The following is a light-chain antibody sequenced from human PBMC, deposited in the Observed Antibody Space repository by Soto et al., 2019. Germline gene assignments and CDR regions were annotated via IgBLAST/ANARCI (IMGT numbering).Light chain of an antibody. CDR1: QSVSNN. V-gene: IGKV3D-15*01. CDR2: GGS. CDR3: QQYHKWPPIT. J-gene: IGKJ5*01. Sequence: ESGLTKYTGTLSLSPGGSATPSCGASQSVSNNLAWYQQKPGQAPRLLISGGSTRATGIPARFSGSGSETEFTLTISSLKSEDFGVYYCQQYHKWPPITFGQGTRLENK.